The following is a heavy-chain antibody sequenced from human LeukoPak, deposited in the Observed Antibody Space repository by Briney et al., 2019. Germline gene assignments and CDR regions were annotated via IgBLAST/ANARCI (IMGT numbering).Heavy chain of an antibody. Sequence: GGSLRLSCAASGFTFSDYYMSWIRQAPGKGLEWVSYISSSGSTIYYADSVKGRLTISRDNAKNSLHLQMNSLRAEDTAVYYCVRGTDYGDYVDYWGQGTLVTVSS. CDR1: GFTFSDYY. D-gene: IGHD4-17*01. CDR2: ISSSGSTI. CDR3: VRGTDYGDYVDY. J-gene: IGHJ4*02. V-gene: IGHV3-11*01.